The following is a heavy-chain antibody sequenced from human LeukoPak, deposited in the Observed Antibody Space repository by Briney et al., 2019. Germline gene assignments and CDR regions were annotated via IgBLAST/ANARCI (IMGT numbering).Heavy chain of an antibody. V-gene: IGHV4-39*01. Sequence: PSETLSLTCTVSGGSISSPPYDWGWIRQPPGKGLEYIGSISSSGNTYYNASLQSRVTISVDTSKNQFSLKLSSVTAADTAVYYCARHEPGSGWYLHWGQGTLVTVSS. CDR3: ARHEPGSGWYLH. J-gene: IGHJ4*02. CDR1: GGSISSPPYD. D-gene: IGHD6-19*01. CDR2: ISSSGNT.